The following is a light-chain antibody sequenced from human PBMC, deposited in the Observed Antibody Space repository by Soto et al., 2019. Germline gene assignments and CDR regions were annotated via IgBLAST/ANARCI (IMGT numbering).Light chain of an antibody. CDR2: EVT. CDR1: SSDVGGYNY. Sequence: QPVLTQPASVSGSPGQSITISCTGTSSDVGGYNYVSWYQQYPGKAPKLMIYEVTNRPSGVSNRFSGSKSGNTASLTISGLQAEDEADYYCSSYTSSSTLYVVFGGGTKLTVL. V-gene: IGLV2-14*01. J-gene: IGLJ2*01. CDR3: SSYTSSSTLYVV.